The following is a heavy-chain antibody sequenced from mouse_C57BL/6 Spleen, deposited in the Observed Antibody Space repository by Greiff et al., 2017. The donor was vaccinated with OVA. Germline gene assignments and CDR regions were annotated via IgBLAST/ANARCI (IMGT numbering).Heavy chain of an antibody. CDR1: GFTFSDYG. D-gene: IGHD4-1*01. J-gene: IGHJ2*01. CDR3: ARPLLGLYYFDY. V-gene: IGHV5-17*01. Sequence: DVHLVESGGGLVKPGGSLKLSCAASGFTFSDYGMHWVRQAPEKGLEWVAYISSGSSTIYYADTVKGRFTISRDNAKNTLFLQMTSLRSEDTAMYYCARPLLGLYYFDYWGQGTTLTVSS. CDR2: ISSGSSTI.